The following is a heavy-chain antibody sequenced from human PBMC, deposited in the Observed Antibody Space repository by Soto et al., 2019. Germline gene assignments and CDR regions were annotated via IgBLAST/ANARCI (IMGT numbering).Heavy chain of an antibody. CDR3: ARALTPYYDSSGSRPDP. J-gene: IGHJ5*02. CDR1: GFTVSSNY. V-gene: IGHV3-66*01. CDR2: IYSGGST. D-gene: IGHD3-22*01. Sequence: GGSLRLSCAASGFTVSSNYMSWVRQAPGKGLEWVSVIYSGGSTYYADSVKGRFTISRDNSKNTLYLQMNSLRAEDTAVYYCARALTPYYDSSGSRPDPWGQGTLVTV.